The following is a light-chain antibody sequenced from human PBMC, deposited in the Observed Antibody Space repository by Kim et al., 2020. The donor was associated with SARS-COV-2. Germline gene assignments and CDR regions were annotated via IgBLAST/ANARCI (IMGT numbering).Light chain of an antibody. J-gene: IGLJ2*01. V-gene: IGLV3-21*04. CDR3: QGWDSGSDPVV. CDR2: NDN. Sequence: AGKADRITWAGNDIGMKSVHWYRQKPGQAPVPVMYNDNDRPPASRERFCGSSSGNTATLTISRVEAGDKADYDCQGWDSGSDPVVFGGGTQLTVL. CDR1: DIGMKS.